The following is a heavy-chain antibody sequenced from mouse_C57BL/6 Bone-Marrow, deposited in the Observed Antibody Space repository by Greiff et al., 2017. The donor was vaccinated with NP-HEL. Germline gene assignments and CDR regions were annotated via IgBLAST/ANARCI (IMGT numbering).Heavy chain of an antibody. D-gene: IGHD1-1*01. J-gene: IGHJ4*01. CDR1: GYTFTDYY. Sequence: VQLQQSGPELVKPGASVKISCKASGYTFTDYYMNWVKQSHGKSLEWIGDINPNNGGTSYNQKFKGKATLTVDKSSSTAYMELRSLTSEDSAVYYCARSDYYGSSYLPYYYAMDYWGQGTSVTVSS. CDR2: INPNNGGT. CDR3: ARSDYYGSSYLPYYYAMDY. V-gene: IGHV1-26*01.